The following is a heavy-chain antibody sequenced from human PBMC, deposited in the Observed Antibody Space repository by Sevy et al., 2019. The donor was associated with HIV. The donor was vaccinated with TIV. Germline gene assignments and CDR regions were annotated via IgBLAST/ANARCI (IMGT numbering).Heavy chain of an antibody. CDR3: ARASIAAPGAPFDY. CDR1: GGSFSGDY. J-gene: IGHJ4*02. D-gene: IGHD6-13*01. V-gene: IGHV4-34*01. CDR2: INHSGST. Sequence: SGTLSLTCAVYGGSFSGDYWSWIRQPPGKGLEWIGEINHSGSTNYYPSLKSRVTISVDTSKNQFSLKLSSVTAADTAVYYCARASIAAPGAPFDYWGQGTLVTVSS.